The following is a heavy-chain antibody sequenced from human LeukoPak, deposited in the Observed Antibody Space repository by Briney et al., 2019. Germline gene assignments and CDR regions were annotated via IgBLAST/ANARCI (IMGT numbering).Heavy chain of an antibody. Sequence: PSETLSLTCNVSGGSISSSSYYWGWIRQPPGKGLEWIGSIYYSGSTYYNPSLKSRVTISVDTSRNQFSLKLSSVTAADTAVYYCASRSIAVAGTRAFDYWGQGTLVTVSS. CDR1: GGSISSSSYY. CDR2: IYYSGST. CDR3: ASRSIAVAGTRAFDY. V-gene: IGHV4-39*01. D-gene: IGHD6-19*01. J-gene: IGHJ4*02.